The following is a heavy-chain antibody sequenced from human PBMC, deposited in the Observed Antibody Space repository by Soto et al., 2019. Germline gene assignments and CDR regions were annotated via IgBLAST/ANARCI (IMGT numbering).Heavy chain of an antibody. J-gene: IGHJ4*02. CDR1: GFTVSSNY. Sequence: EVQLVESGGGLVQPGGSLRLSCTASGFTVSSNYMSWVRQAPGKGLEWVSVIYSGGNTYYADSVKGRFIISRDNSKNTLYLEMNSLRAEDTAVYYCARTSVSGGYSLVYWGQGTLVTGSS. D-gene: IGHD3-10*01. CDR2: IYSGGNT. CDR3: ARTSVSGGYSLVY. V-gene: IGHV3-66*01.